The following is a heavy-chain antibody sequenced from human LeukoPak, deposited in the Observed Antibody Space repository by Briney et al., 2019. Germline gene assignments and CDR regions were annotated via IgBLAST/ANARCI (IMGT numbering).Heavy chain of an antibody. V-gene: IGHV4-61*01. Sequence: PSETLSLTCTVSGGSVSSGSYYWSWIRQPPGKGLEWIGYIYYSGSTNYNPSLKSRVTISVDTSKNQFSLKLSSVTAADTAVYYCARASSSGSYYGVDCWGQGTLVTVSS. CDR3: ARASSSGSYYGVDC. D-gene: IGHD1-26*01. CDR2: IYYSGST. CDR1: GGSVSSGSYY. J-gene: IGHJ4*02.